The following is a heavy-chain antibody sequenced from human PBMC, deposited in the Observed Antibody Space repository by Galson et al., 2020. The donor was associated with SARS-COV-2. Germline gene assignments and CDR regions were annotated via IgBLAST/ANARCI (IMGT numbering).Heavy chain of an antibody. D-gene: IGHD3-10*01. CDR2: INPSGGST. CDR1: GYTFTSYY. V-gene: IGHV1-46*01. CDR3: AREEDYGLGSYYLHYYYYYGMDV. Sequence: ASVKVSCKASGYTFTSYYMHWVRQAPGQGLEWMGIINPSGGSTSYAQKFQGRVTMTRDTSTSTVYMELSSLRSEDTAVYYCAREEDYGLGSYYLHYYYYYGMDVWGQGTTVTVSS. J-gene: IGHJ6*02.